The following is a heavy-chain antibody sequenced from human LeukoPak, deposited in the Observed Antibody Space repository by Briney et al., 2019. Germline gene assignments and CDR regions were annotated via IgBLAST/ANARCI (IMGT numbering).Heavy chain of an antibody. CDR2: IGTAGDT. J-gene: IGHJ4*02. D-gene: IGHD2-15*01. Sequence: GGSLRLSCAASGFTFSSYDTHWVRQAPGKGLEWVSAIGTAGDTYYPGSVKGRFTISRESAKNSLYLQMNSLRAGDTAVYYCARGGRVMYDYWGQGTLVTVSS. V-gene: IGHV3-13*01. CDR1: GFTFSSYD. CDR3: ARGGRVMYDY.